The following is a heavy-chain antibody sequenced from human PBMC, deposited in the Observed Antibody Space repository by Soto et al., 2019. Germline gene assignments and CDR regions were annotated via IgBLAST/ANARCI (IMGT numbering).Heavy chain of an antibody. V-gene: IGHV5-51*01. J-gene: IGHJ6*02. CDR2: IYPGDSDT. CDR3: AASIFYYGMDV. Sequence: WESLKISCKGSGYTFTNYWIGWVRQMPGKGLEWMGIIYPGDSDTKYNPSFQGQVTISADKSITTTYLRWTSLKASDTAIYYCAASIFYYGMDVWGQGTTVTV. CDR1: GYTFTNYW.